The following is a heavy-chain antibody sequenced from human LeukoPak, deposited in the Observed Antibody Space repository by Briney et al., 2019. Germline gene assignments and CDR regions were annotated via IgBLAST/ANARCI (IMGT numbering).Heavy chain of an antibody. Sequence: GGSLRLSCAASGFTFSSYSMNWVRQAPEKGLEWVSSISSSSSYIYYADSVKGRFTISRDNSKNTLYLQMNSLRAEDTAVYYCARGAPVGYWGQGTLVTVSS. V-gene: IGHV3-21*04. CDR3: ARGAPVGY. CDR1: GFTFSSYS. J-gene: IGHJ4*02. CDR2: ISSSSSYI.